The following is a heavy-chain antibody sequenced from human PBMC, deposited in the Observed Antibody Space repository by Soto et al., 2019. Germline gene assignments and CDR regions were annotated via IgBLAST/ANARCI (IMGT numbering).Heavy chain of an antibody. J-gene: IGHJ5*02. CDR2: ISSSGSTI. Sequence: PGGSLRLSCAASGFTFSDYYMSWIRQAPGKGLEWDSYISSSGSTIYYADSVKGRFTISRDNAKNSLYLQMNSLRAEDTAVYYCARDEGYYDILTGYYNRGWFDPWGQGTLVTVSS. CDR1: GFTFSDYY. V-gene: IGHV3-11*01. CDR3: ARDEGYYDILTGYYNRGWFDP. D-gene: IGHD3-9*01.